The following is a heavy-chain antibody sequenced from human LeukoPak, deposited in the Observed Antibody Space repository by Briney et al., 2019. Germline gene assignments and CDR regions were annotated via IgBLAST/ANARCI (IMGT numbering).Heavy chain of an antibody. D-gene: IGHD2-15*01. CDR3: ARGYCSGGSCPDY. CDR2: IIPILGIA. V-gene: IGHV1-69*04. Sequence: GASVKVSCEASGGTFSSYAISWVRQAPGQGLEWMGRIIPILGIANYAQKFQGRVTITADKSTSTAYMELSSLRSEDTAVYYCARGYCSGGSCPDYWGQGTLVTVSS. J-gene: IGHJ4*02. CDR1: GGTFSSYA.